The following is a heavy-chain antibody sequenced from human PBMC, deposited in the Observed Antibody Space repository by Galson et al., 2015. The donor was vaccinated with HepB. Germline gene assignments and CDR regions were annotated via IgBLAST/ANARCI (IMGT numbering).Heavy chain of an antibody. Sequence: CAISGDSVSSNSAAWNRIRQSPSRGLEWLGRTYYRSKWYNDYAVSVKSRITINPDTSKNQFSLQLNSVTPEDTAVYYCARAIRVDGSSPTDYWGQGTLVTVSS. J-gene: IGHJ4*02. CDR3: ARAIRVDGSSPTDY. D-gene: IGHD6-13*01. CDR2: TYYRSKWYN. CDR1: GDSVSSNSAA. V-gene: IGHV6-1*01.